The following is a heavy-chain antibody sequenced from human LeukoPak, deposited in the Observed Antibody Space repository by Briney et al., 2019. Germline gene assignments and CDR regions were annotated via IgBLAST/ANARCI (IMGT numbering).Heavy chain of an antibody. CDR1: GGSFSGYY. J-gene: IGHJ4*02. CDR2: INHSGSA. V-gene: IGHV4-34*01. CDR3: ARGCIAAAGTWNFDY. D-gene: IGHD6-13*01. Sequence: SETLSLTCAVYGGSFSGYYWSWIRQPPGRGLEWIGEINHSGSANYNPSLKSRVTISVDTSKNQFSLKLSSVTAADTAVYYCARGCIAAAGTWNFDYWGQGTLVTVSS.